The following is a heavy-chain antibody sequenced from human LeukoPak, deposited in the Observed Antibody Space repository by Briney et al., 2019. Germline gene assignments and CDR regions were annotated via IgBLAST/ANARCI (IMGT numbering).Heavy chain of an antibody. CDR1: GGTFSSYA. J-gene: IGHJ5*02. D-gene: IGHD2-2*01. V-gene: IGHV1-69*13. CDR2: IIPIFGTA. Sequence: SVKVSCKASGGTFSSYAISWGRQAPGQGLEWMRGIIPIFGTANYAQKFQGRVTITADESTSTAYMELSSLRSEDTAVYYCAREYCSSTSCTGKFDPWGQGTLVTVSS. CDR3: AREYCSSTSCTGKFDP.